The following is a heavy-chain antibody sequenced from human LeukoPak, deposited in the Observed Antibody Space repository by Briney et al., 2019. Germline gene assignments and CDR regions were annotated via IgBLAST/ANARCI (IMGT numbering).Heavy chain of an antibody. J-gene: IGHJ4*02. V-gene: IGHV4-34*01. CDR3: ATVERDSGIHSSYYFDC. CDR2: ISHRGST. Sequence: PSETLSLTCAVFSGSFSGYHWTWIRQPPGKGLEWIGEISHRGSTNYNPSLKSRVTISVDTSKNQFSLKLSSVTAADTAVYYCATVERDSGIHSSYYFDCWGQGTLVTVSS. CDR1: SGSFSGYH. D-gene: IGHD1-26*01.